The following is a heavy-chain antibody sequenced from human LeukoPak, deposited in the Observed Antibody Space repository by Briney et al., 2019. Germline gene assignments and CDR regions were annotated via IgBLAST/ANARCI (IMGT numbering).Heavy chain of an antibody. J-gene: IGHJ3*02. CDR2: IYYSGST. CDR3: ASPYGCNYRGAFDI. CDR1: GGSISSSSYY. V-gene: IGHV4-39*07. Sequence: SETLSLTCTVSGGSISSSSYYWGWIRQPPGKGLEWIGSIYYSGSTYYNPSLKSRVTISVDTSKNQFSLKLSSVTAADTAVYYCASPYGCNYRGAFDIWGQGTMVTVSS. D-gene: IGHD5-24*01.